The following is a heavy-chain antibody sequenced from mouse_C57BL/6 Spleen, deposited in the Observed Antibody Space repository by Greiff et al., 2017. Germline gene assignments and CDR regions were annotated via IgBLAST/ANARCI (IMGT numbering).Heavy chain of an antibody. J-gene: IGHJ2*01. Sequence: VKLMESGAELVKPGASVRISCKASGYTFTDYYINWVKQRPGQGLEWIGKIGPGSGTTYYNEKFKGKATLTADKSSSTAYMQLSSLTSEDSAVYFCARFLYGSSNYFDYWGQGTTLTVSS. CDR2: IGPGSGTT. CDR3: ARFLYGSSNYFDY. CDR1: GYTFTDYY. V-gene: IGHV1-77*01. D-gene: IGHD1-1*01.